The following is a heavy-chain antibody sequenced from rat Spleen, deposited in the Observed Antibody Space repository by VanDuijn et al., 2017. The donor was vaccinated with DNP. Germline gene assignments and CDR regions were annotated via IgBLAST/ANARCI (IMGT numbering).Heavy chain of an antibody. CDR1: GFTFSNYG. CDR3: ARHWDA. J-gene: IGHJ4*01. CDR2: ISTSGGST. Sequence: EVQLVESGGGLVQPGRSLKLSCAASGFTFSNYGMAWVRQAPKKGLEWVATISTSGGSTYYRDSVKGRFTISRDNAKSTLYLQMDSLRSEDTATYYCARHWDAWGQGTSVTVSS. V-gene: IGHV5S13*01.